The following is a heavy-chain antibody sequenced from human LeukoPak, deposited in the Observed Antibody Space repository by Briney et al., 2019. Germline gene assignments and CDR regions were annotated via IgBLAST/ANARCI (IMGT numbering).Heavy chain of an antibody. V-gene: IGHV4-39*07. Sequence: PSETLSLTCTVSGGSISSSSYYWGWIRQPPGKGLEWIGSIYYSGSTYYNPSLKSRVTISVDTSKNQFSLKLSSVTAADTAVYYCARAVRYYDSSGYYPKYYYYYYMDVWGKGTTDSVSS. CDR1: GGSISSSSYY. D-gene: IGHD3-22*01. CDR2: IYYSGST. J-gene: IGHJ6*03. CDR3: ARAVRYYDSSGYYPKYYYYYYMDV.